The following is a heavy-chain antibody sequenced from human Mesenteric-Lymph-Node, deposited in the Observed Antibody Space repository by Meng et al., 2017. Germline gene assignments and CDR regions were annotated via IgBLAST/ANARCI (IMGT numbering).Heavy chain of an antibody. Sequence: GESLKISCAASGFTFSSYAMSWVRQAPGKGLEWVSAISGSGGSTYYADSVKGRFTISRDNSKSTLYLQMNSLRAEDTAVYYCARVPYYDFWSGLDGMDVWGQGTMVTVSS. D-gene: IGHD3-3*01. CDR2: ISGSGGST. CDR3: ARVPYYDFWSGLDGMDV. V-gene: IGHV3-23*01. CDR1: GFTFSSYA. J-gene: IGHJ6*02.